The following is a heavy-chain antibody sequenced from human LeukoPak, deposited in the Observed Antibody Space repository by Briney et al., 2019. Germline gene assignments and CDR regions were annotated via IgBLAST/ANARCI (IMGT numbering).Heavy chain of an antibody. J-gene: IGHJ4*02. CDR1: AYNFASFW. Sequence: GESLMISCKDSAYNFASFWIGWVGQLPGKDLEWMGIILPTDSETIYSPSFHGQVTISIDRSINTAYLQWNSLKASDTAMYYCVRRAYSGSGSTDYWGQGTLVTVSS. D-gene: IGHD3-10*01. CDR3: VRRAYSGSGSTDY. CDR2: ILPTDSET. V-gene: IGHV5-51*01.